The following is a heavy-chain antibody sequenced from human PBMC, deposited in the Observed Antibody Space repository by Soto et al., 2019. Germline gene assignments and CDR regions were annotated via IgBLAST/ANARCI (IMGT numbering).Heavy chain of an antibody. V-gene: IGHV4-59*08. D-gene: IGHD5-12*01. Sequence: PSETLSLTCTVSGGSITSYYWSWIRQPPGKGLEWIGYIYFSGSANYNPSLKSRVTISVDTSKNQFSLKLSSVTAADTAVYYCAGRYSVYGDYWGQGTLVTVPQ. CDR1: GGSITSYY. CDR3: AGRYSVYGDY. J-gene: IGHJ4*02. CDR2: IYFSGSA.